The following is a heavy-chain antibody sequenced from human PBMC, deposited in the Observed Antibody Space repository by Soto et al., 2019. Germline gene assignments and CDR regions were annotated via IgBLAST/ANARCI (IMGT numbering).Heavy chain of an antibody. D-gene: IGHD1-26*01. Sequence: GGSLRLSCAASGFTFSGSAMHWVRQASGKGLEWVGRIRSKANSYATAYAASVKGRFTISRDDSKNTAYLQMNSLKTEDTAVYYCTLYSGSYYAFDIWGQGTMVTVSS. CDR1: GFTFSGSA. V-gene: IGHV3-73*01. CDR3: TLYSGSYYAFDI. J-gene: IGHJ3*02. CDR2: IRSKANSYAT.